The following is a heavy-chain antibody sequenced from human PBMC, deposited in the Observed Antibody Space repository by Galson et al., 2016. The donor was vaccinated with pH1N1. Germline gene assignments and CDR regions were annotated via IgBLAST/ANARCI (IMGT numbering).Heavy chain of an antibody. Sequence: SLRLSCAASGFTFGDYGMNWVRQAPGKGLEWISYLNSGSATKNYADSVKGRFTISRDNARNSLYLQMNSLRDDDTAVYYCARALGIAVTYFDNWGQGTLVTVSA. CDR3: ARALGIAVTYFDN. V-gene: IGHV3-48*02. CDR2: LNSGSATK. J-gene: IGHJ4*02. D-gene: IGHD6-19*01. CDR1: GFTFGDYG.